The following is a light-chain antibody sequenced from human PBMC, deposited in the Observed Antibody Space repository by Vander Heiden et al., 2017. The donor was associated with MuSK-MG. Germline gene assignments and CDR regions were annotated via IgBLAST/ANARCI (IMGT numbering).Light chain of an antibody. CDR3: RQRWNWPWT. Sequence: EIVLTQSPATLSLSPGERATLSCRARQSVSNDLAWFQHKPGQAPRLLIYDASNSATAIPARFSRPGSPTDFTLTIISLEPEHLPVSYCRQRWNWPWTFGQGSKVEIK. CDR2: DAS. CDR1: QSVSND. V-gene: IGKV3-11*01. J-gene: IGKJ1*01.